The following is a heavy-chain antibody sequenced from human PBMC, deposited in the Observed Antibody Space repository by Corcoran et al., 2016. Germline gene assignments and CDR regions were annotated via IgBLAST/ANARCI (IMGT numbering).Heavy chain of an antibody. V-gene: IGHV3-33*01. J-gene: IGHJ6*02. CDR1: GFTFHTYG. CDR2: IWYDGSIK. Sequence: QVQLVESGGGVAQPGRSLRLSCAASGFTFHTYGMNWVRQAPGKGPEWVAVIWYDGSIKYYADSVKGRFTISRDNSKNTLYLQMNSLRAEDTALYYCARIDCTGGSCRPYYYYGMDVWGQGTTVTVSS. CDR3: ARIDCTGGSCRPYYYYGMDV. D-gene: IGHD2-15*01.